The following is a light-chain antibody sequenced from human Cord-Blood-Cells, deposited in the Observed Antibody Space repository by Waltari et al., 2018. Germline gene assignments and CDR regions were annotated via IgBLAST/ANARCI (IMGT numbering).Light chain of an antibody. CDR3: NSGDSSGNIWV. CDR1: SLRSYY. J-gene: IGLJ3*02. Sequence: SSELTQDPAVSVALGQTVRITCQGDSLRSYYASWYQQKPGQAPVLVIYGKNNRPSGIPDRFSGSSSGNTASLTITGAQAEDEADYYCNSGDSSGNIWVFGGGTKLTVL. CDR2: GKN. V-gene: IGLV3-19*01.